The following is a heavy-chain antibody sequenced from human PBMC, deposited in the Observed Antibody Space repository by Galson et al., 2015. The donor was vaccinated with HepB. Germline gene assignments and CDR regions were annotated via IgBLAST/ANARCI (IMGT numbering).Heavy chain of an antibody. Sequence: SLRLSCAASGFTFSSYAMNWVRQAPGKGLEWVAVISFDENNEYYADYVKGRFTISRDNSKNTLYLQMNSLRAEDTDVYYCAKFTSRGVTLVAYFDYLGQGTLVTVSS. V-gene: IGHV3-30*18. D-gene: IGHD3-10*01. CDR1: GFTFSSYA. CDR3: AKFTSRGVTLVAYFDY. CDR2: ISFDENNE. J-gene: IGHJ4*02.